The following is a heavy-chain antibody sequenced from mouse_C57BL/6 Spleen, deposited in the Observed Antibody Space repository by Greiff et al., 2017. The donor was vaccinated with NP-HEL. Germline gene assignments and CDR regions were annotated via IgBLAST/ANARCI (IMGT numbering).Heavy chain of an antibody. J-gene: IGHJ1*03. CDR1: GFTFSSYA. D-gene: IGHD2-5*01. CDR2: ISDGGSYT. CDR3: ARAYSNYIYWYFDV. V-gene: IGHV5-4*01. Sequence: EVHLVESGGGLVKPGGSLKLSCAASGFTFSSYAMSWVRQTPEKRLEWVATISDGGSYTYYPDNVKGRFTISRDNAKNNLYLQMSHLKSEDTAMYYCARAYSNYIYWYFDVWGTGTTVTVSS.